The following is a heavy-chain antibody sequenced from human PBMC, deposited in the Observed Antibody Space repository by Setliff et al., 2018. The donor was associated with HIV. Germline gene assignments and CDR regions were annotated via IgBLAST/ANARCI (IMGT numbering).Heavy chain of an antibody. Sequence: LSLSCVAPGFSFNNYWMHWVRQAPGKGLEWVAVVSYDAERKYYADSVKGRFTISTDNSKNTLYLQMNSLRAEDTAVYYCATQLRRGYSYGSLFDYWGQGTLVTVSS. CDR1: GFSFNNYW. CDR2: VSYDAERK. D-gene: IGHD5-18*01. J-gene: IGHJ4*02. V-gene: IGHV3-33*08. CDR3: ATQLRRGYSYGSLFDY.